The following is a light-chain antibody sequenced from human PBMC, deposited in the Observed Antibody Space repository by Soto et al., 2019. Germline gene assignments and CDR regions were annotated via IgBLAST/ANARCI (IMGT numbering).Light chain of an antibody. Sequence: VMSRSPATLSLSPGERAALSCRASQSVSSSLAWYQQKPGQAPRLLIYGASNRATAIPDRFSGSGSGTDFTLTIRRLEPEDFAVYYCQQSDDSPGTFGQGTKVDI. CDR1: QSVSSS. CDR2: GAS. V-gene: IGKV3-20*01. CDR3: QQSDDSPGT. J-gene: IGKJ1*01.